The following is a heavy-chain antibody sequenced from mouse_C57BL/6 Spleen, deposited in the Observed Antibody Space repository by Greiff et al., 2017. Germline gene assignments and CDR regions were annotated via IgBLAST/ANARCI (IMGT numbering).Heavy chain of an antibody. V-gene: IGHV1-53*01. Sequence: QVQLQQPGTELVKPGASVKLSCKASGYTFPSYWMHWVKQRPGQGLEWIGNINPSNGGTNYNEKFKSKATLTVDKSSSTAYMQLSSLTSEYSAVYYCARGWLLLSFDYWGQGTTLTVSS. CDR1: GYTFPSYW. CDR2: INPSNGGT. J-gene: IGHJ2*01. CDR3: ARGWLLLSFDY. D-gene: IGHD2-3*01.